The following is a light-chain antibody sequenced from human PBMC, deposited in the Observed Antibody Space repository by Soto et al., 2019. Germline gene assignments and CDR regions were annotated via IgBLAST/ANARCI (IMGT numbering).Light chain of an antibody. CDR2: EVS. V-gene: IGLV2-8*01. J-gene: IGLJ2*01. CDR1: SSDVGGYNY. Sequence: QSVLSQPPSASGSPGQSVTISCTGTSSDVGGYNYVSWYQQHPGKAPKLMIYEVSKRPSGVPDRFSGSKSGNTASLTVSGLQPEDASNYYCSSYAGSNNVVFGGGTKLTVL. CDR3: SSYAGSNNVV.